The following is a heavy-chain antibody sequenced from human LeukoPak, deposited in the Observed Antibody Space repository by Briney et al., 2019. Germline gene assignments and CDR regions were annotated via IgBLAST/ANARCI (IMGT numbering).Heavy chain of an antibody. D-gene: IGHD3-9*01. CDR1: GGSFSGYY. CDR3: ARGQDILTGYSGIY. CDR2: INHSGST. V-gene: IGHV4-34*01. Sequence: SETLSLTCAVYGGSFSGYYWSWIRQPPGKGLEWIGEINHSGSTNYNPSLKSRVTISVDTSKNQFSLKLSSVTAADTAVYYCARGQDILTGYSGIYWGQGTLVTVSS. J-gene: IGHJ4*02.